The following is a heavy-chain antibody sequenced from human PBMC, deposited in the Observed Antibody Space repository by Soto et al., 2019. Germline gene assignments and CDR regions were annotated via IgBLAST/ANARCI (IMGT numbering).Heavy chain of an antibody. CDR2: INSGSDYI. J-gene: IGHJ3*01. Sequence: EVQLVESGGGLVKPGGSLRLSCAASGFTFSSYSMNWVRQARGKGLEWVSSINSGSDYIFYADSVKSRFTISRDNATNSPFLQMNSLTAYETAAYYCTRAPDGEVVNVWGQGTVVTVSS. D-gene: IGHD2-21*01. CDR3: TRAPDGEVVNV. CDR1: GFTFSSYS. V-gene: IGHV3-21*01.